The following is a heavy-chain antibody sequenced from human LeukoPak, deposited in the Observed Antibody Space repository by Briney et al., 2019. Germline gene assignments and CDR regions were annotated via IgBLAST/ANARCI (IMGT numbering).Heavy chain of an antibody. Sequence: QTGGSLRLSCAASGFTFSSYAMHWVRQAPGKGLEWVAVISYDGSNKYYADSVKGRFTISRDNAKNSLYLQMNSLRDEDTAVYYCARRKDYYDSSGGNWFDPWGQGTLVTVSS. CDR2: ISYDGSNK. CDR3: ARRKDYYDSSGGNWFDP. J-gene: IGHJ5*02. V-gene: IGHV3-30-3*01. CDR1: GFTFSSYA. D-gene: IGHD3-22*01.